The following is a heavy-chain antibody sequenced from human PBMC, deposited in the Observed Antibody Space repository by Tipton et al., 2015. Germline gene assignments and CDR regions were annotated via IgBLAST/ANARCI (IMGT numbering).Heavy chain of an antibody. CDR1: GFAFSDYW. CDR2: INEDGSER. Sequence: SLRLSCAASGFAFSDYWVTWVRQAPGKGLEWVANINEDGSERYYVDSVRGRFTISRDNAKNSVDLQINSLRAEDTALYYCARGYRYGPEDYWGQGTLVTVSS. V-gene: IGHV3-7*05. J-gene: IGHJ4*02. CDR3: ARGYRYGPEDY. D-gene: IGHD5-18*01.